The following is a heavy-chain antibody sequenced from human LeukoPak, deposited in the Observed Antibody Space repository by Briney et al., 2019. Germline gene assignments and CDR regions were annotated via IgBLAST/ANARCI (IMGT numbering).Heavy chain of an antibody. CDR2: IRYDGSNK. J-gene: IGHJ4*02. CDR1: GFTFSSYG. Sequence: GGSLRLSCAASGFTFSSYGMHWVRQAPGKGLEWVAYIRYDGSNKYYADSVKGRFTISRDISKSTLYLQMNSLRAEDTAVYYCARERDGFYGSGSYLDYWGQGTLVTVSS. V-gene: IGHV3-30*02. CDR3: ARERDGFYGSGSYLDY. D-gene: IGHD3-10*01.